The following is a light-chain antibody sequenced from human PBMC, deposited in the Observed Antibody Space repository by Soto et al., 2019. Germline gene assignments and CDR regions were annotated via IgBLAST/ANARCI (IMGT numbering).Light chain of an antibody. Sequence: EIVLTQSPGTLSLSPGERATLSCRASQSVSSSYLAWYQQKPGQAPRLLIYGASSRATGIPDRFSGSESGTDFSLIISRLEPEDFAVYYCQQYGSSPLTFGGGTKVEIK. CDR2: GAS. CDR1: QSVSSSY. V-gene: IGKV3-20*01. CDR3: QQYGSSPLT. J-gene: IGKJ4*01.